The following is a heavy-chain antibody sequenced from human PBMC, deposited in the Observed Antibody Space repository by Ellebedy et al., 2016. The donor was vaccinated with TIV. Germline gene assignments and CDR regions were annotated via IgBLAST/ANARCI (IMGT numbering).Heavy chain of an antibody. J-gene: IGHJ5*02. D-gene: IGHD3-16*01. CDR1: AFSTSNFW. V-gene: IGHV3-7*01. Sequence: PGGSLRLSCAVWAFSTSNFWMSWVRQAPGKGREWVAPLQADGSETYYVDFVTGRFTISRENAKNALFLQMDGRRVDDSAVYYCVGFEVFNLWGQGAPVTVSS. CDR2: LQADGSET. CDR3: VGFEVFNL.